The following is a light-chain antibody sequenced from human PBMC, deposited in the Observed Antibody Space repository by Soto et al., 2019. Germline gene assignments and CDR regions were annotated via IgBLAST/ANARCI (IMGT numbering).Light chain of an antibody. V-gene: IGKV3-15*01. CDR3: QQYNNWPPWT. CDR2: GAS. Sequence: EIVMTQSPATLPVSPGERATLSCRASQSVSSNLAWYQQKPGQAPRLLIYGASTRVTGIPARFSGSGSGTEFTLTISSLQSEDIAVYYCQQYNNWPPWTFGQGTMVEIK. J-gene: IGKJ1*01. CDR1: QSVSSN.